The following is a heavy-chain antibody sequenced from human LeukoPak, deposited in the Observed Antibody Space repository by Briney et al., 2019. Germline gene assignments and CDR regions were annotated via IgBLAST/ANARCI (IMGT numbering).Heavy chain of an antibody. D-gene: IGHD1-26*01. J-gene: IGHJ4*02. Sequence: ASVTVSCKASGGTFSRYAISWVRQAPAQGLEGMGGIIPIFGTANYAQKFQGRVTITTDESTSTAYMECRSLRSDYKAVYYLASTSGSYCYWGEGTWSWSPQ. CDR2: IIPIFGTA. CDR1: GGTFSRYA. V-gene: IGHV1-69*05. CDR3: ASTSGSYCY.